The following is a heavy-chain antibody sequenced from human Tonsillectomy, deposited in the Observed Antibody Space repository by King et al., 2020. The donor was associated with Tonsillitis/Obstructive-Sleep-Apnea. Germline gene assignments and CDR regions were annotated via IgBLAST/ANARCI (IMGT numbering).Heavy chain of an antibody. CDR3: ARDDLRGNAFDI. V-gene: IGHV4-30-2*01. J-gene: IGHJ3*02. CDR2: ISYSGST. Sequence: LQLQESGSGLVKPSQTLSLTCAVSGGSISSGGYSWSWIRQPPGKGLEWIGYISYSGSTYYNSSLKSRVSISVDRSKNQFSLKLSSVTVADTAVYYCARDDLRGNAFDIWGQGTMVTVSS. CDR1: GGSISSGGYS. D-gene: IGHD3-10*01.